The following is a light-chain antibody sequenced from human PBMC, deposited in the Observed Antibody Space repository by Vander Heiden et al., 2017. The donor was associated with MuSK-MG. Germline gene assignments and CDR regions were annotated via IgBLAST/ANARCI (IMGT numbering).Light chain of an antibody. CDR2: SND. CDR3: EAWDDSLNGPV. V-gene: IGLV1-44*01. J-gene: IGLJ2*01. CDR1: SSNIGGNT. Sequence: PHSASGAPGLTVIISCSGSSSNIGGNTVSWYRQHPGTAPTLLIYSNDRRPSGDAARFSGSKSGTSASLAISGLQSEDEADYYCEAWDDSLNGPVFGGGTKLTVL.